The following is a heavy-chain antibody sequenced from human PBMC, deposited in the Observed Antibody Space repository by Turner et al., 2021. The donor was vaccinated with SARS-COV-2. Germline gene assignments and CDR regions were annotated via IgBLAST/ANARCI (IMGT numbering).Heavy chain of an antibody. J-gene: IGHJ4*02. CDR1: GGTISNHY. V-gene: IGHV4-59*08. CDR2: IYHGGST. D-gene: IGHD5-18*01. CDR3: ARLYTYAEFYFDY. Sequence: QVQLPESGPGLVKPSETLSLTCPVSGGTISNHYWSWIRQHPGKGLEWIGYIYHGGSTKYNPSLKSRVTIAVDTSKNQFSLILSSVTAADTAVYYCARLYTYAEFYFDYWGQGALVTVSS.